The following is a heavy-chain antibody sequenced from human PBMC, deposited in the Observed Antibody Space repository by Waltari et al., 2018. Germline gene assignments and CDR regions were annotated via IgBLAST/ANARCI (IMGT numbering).Heavy chain of an antibody. CDR1: GGSFSTHA. J-gene: IGHJ3*02. CDR2: IIPMFGTA. CDR3: ARGGLYGQQLLESAFEI. V-gene: IGHV1-69*05. Sequence: QVQLVQSGAELKKPGSSVQVSCKVSGGSFSTHAINWVRQAPGQWLEWRGGIIPMFGTANDAQKIQDRVTINTDESMTTAYMHLSSLTSDDTAVYYCARGGLYGQQLLESAFEIWGQGTKVTVSS. D-gene: IGHD6-13*01.